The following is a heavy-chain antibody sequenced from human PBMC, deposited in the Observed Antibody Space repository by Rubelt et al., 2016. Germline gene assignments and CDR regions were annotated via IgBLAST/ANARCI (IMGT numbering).Heavy chain of an antibody. CDR1: GFTVSSNY. CDR3: ARDGSVDAFDI. J-gene: IGHJ3*02. CDR2: IYSGGST. V-gene: IGHV3-53*04. D-gene: IGHD1-26*01. Sequence: EVQLLESGGGLVQPGGSLRLSCAASGFTVSSNYMSWVRQAPGKGLEWVSVIYSGGSTYYADPLKGRLTISRQKSKNTRYRQRNSLRAEDTAVYYCARDGSVDAFDIWGQGTMVTVSS.